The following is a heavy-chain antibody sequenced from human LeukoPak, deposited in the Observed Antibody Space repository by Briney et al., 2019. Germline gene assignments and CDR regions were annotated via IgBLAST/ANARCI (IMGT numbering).Heavy chain of an antibody. CDR3: AKDRPNYYDSSGHYYRRDGDY. Sequence: PGGSLRLSCAASGFPFSTYAMSWVRQAPGKGLEWVSSISGSGSLTYYAGSVKGRFTISRDNSRNTLYLQMNSLRVEDTAVYYCAKDRPNYYDSSGHYYRRDGDYWGQGTLVTVSS. D-gene: IGHD3-22*01. V-gene: IGHV3-23*01. CDR2: ISGSGSLT. J-gene: IGHJ4*02. CDR1: GFPFSTYA.